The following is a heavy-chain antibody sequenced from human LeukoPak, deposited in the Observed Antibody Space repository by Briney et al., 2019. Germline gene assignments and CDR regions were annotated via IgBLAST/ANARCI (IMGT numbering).Heavy chain of an antibody. CDR1: GFTFSSFS. CDR2: TSSSSAYT. J-gene: IGHJ4*02. Sequence: PGGSLRLSCAASGFTFSSFSMIWVRQAPGKGLEWVSSTSSSSAYTFYAESGKGRFTISRDNAKNSLFLQMNSLRAEDTAMYYCAKGTKPVMTIPEYRGPGILVPVPP. V-gene: IGHV3-21*04. CDR3: AKGTKPVMTIPEY. D-gene: IGHD1-14*01.